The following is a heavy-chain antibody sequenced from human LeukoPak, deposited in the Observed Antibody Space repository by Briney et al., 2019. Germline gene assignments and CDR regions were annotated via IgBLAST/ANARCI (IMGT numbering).Heavy chain of an antibody. CDR3: TTDGLRYFDWPSQLDY. V-gene: IGHV3-15*01. D-gene: IGHD3-9*01. J-gene: IGHJ4*02. Sequence: GGSLRLSCAASGFTFSNAWMSWVRRAPGKGLEWVGRIKSKTDGGTTDYAAPVKGRFTISRDDSKNTLYLQMNSLKTEDTAVYYCTTDGLRYFDWPSQLDYWGQGTLVTVSS. CDR1: GFTFSNAW. CDR2: IKSKTDGGTT.